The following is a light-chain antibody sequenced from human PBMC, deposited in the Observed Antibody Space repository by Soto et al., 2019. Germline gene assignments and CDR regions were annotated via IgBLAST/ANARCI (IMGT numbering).Light chain of an antibody. Sequence: EIVLTQSPGTLSLSPGERATLSCRASQSVSSSYLAWYQQKPGQAPRLLIYGASSRATGIPDRFSGSGSGTGFTLAIRGPETEDLAVSYCQQYYSSPWTFGQGTVVEI. V-gene: IGKV3-20*01. CDR1: QSVSSSY. CDR2: GAS. J-gene: IGKJ1*01. CDR3: QQYYSSPWT.